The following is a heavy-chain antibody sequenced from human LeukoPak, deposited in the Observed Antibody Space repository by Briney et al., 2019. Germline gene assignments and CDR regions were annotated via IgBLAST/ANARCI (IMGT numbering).Heavy chain of an antibody. D-gene: IGHD3-10*01. V-gene: IGHV1-18*01. Sequence: ASVKVSCKASGYTFTSYGISWVRQAPGQGLEWMGWISAYNGNTNYAQKLQGSVTMTTDTSTSTAYMELRSLRSDDTAVYYCARAILNSNVLLWFGESVGPFDYWGQGTLVTVSS. CDR2: ISAYNGNT. CDR1: GYTFTSYG. CDR3: ARAILNSNVLLWFGESVGPFDY. J-gene: IGHJ4*02.